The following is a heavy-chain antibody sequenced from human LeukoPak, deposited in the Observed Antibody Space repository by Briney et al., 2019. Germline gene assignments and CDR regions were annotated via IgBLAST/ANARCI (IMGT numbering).Heavy chain of an antibody. V-gene: IGHV3-15*01. D-gene: IGHD2-2*01. Sequence: PGGSLRLSCAASGFTFSNAWMSWVRQAPGKGLEWVGRIKSKTDGGTTDYAAPVKGRFTISRDDSKNTLYLRMNSLKTEDTAVYYCTTEICSSTSCSGDYWGQGTLVTVSS. CDR3: TTEICSSTSCSGDY. CDR2: IKSKTDGGTT. CDR1: GFTFSNAW. J-gene: IGHJ4*02.